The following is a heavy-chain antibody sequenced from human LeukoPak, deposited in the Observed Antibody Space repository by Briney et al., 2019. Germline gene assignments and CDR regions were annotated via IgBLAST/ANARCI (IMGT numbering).Heavy chain of an antibody. D-gene: IGHD5-12*01. CDR3: ARVGDSGYGKFDP. J-gene: IGHJ5*02. CDR1: NGSITSGDYY. V-gene: IGHV4-31*03. Sequence: SETLSLPCTVSNGSITSGDYYWSWIRQLPGKGLEWIGYIYYSGSAYYNPSLKSRFAMSVDTCKNQFSLKLTSVTAADTAVYYCARVGDSGYGKFDPWGQGTLVTVSS. CDR2: IYYSGSA.